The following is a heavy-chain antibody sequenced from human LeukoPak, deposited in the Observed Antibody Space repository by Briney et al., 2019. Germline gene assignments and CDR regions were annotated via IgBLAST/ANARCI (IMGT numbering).Heavy chain of an antibody. J-gene: IGHJ6*01. V-gene: IGHV4-4*07. CDR3: ARTGGDCSSGLCYYAMDV. Sequence: SETLSLTCTVSGGSISSYYWSWIRQPAGKGLEWIGRIYTSGSTNYNPSLKSRVTISVDTSKNQFSLKLSSVTAADTAVYYCARTGGDCSSGLCYYAMDVWGQGTTVTVST. D-gene: IGHD2-21*02. CDR1: GGSISSYY. CDR2: IYTSGST.